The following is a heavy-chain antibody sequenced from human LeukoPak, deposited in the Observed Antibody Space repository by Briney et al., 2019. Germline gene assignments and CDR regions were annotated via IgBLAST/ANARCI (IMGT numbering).Heavy chain of an antibody. CDR1: GYTFTSYY. V-gene: IGHV1-46*03. Sequence: ASVKVSCKASGYTFTSYYMHWVRQAPGQGLEWMGIINPSGGTTTYAQKFQGIVTVTRDTSTSTVYMELSSLTSEDTAVYYCGNSGYGGLDYWGQGTLVTVSS. D-gene: IGHD5-12*01. CDR2: INPSGGTT. J-gene: IGHJ4*02. CDR3: GNSGYGGLDY.